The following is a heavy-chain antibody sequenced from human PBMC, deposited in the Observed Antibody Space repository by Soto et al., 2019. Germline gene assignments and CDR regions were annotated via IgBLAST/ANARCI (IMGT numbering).Heavy chain of an antibody. J-gene: IGHJ4*02. Sequence: QVQLQQWGAGLLKPSETLSLICAVYGGSFSGYYWSWIRQPPGKGLEWIGEINHSGSTNYNPSLKSRVTISVDTSKNQFSLKLSSVTAADTAVYYCARVGRGREVDYWGQGTLVTVSS. CDR1: GGSFSGYY. V-gene: IGHV4-34*01. CDR3: ARVGRGREVDY. CDR2: INHSGST. D-gene: IGHD1-26*01.